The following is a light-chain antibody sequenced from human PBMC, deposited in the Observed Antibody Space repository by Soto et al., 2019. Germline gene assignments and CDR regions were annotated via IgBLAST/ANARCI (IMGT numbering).Light chain of an antibody. Sequence: EIVLTQSPATLSFSPGERATLSCRASQRVDKYLVWYQKKPGQAPRLLIYDASTRATGIPARFSGSGSGTDFSLTITSLEPEDFAVYYCQQRTNWPLTFGGGTKLEIK. V-gene: IGKV3-11*01. CDR3: QQRTNWPLT. CDR2: DAS. J-gene: IGKJ4*01. CDR1: QRVDKY.